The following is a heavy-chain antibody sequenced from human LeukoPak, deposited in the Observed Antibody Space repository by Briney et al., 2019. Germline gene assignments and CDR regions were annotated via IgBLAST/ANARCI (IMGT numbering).Heavy chain of an antibody. V-gene: IGHV4-4*09. Sequence: SETLSLTCTTSGVSISRFYWSWVRQPPGKGLEWIANIYNGVPTFFNPSLKSRATISVDTSKGQFSLQLASVTAADTAVYYCVQTTGWPGFDYWGQGILVTVSP. CDR1: GVSISRFY. CDR3: VQTTGWPGFDY. J-gene: IGHJ4*02. D-gene: IGHD6-19*01. CDR2: IYNGVPT.